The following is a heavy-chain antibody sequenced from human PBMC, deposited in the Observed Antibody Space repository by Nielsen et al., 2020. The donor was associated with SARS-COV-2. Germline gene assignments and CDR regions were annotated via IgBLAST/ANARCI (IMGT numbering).Heavy chain of an antibody. V-gene: IGHV3-49*04. CDR2: IRSKTFGETR. CDR3: ARSYYDFWSGPPYGLDI. CDR1: GFTFGDYA. Sequence: GESLKISCTASGFTFGDYAMSWVRQAPGKGLEWVGFIRSKTFGETREYAASVEGRFTISRDDSKSIADLQMNSLKTEDTAVYYCARSYYDFWSGPPYGLDIWGQGTSVTVSS. D-gene: IGHD3-3*01. J-gene: IGHJ6*02.